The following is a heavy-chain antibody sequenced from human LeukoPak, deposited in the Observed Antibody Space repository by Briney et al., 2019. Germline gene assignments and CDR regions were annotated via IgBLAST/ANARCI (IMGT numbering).Heavy chain of an antibody. Sequence: ASAKVSCKASGYTFTSYDINWVRQAPGQGLEWMGIINPSGGRTSYAQKFQGTGTTTRDMSTSTVYMELSSLRSEDTAVYYCARDLGEYYYDSSGTDVYPERSDLWGRGTLVTVSS. CDR2: INPSGGRT. CDR3: ARDLGEYYYDSSGTDVYPERSDL. V-gene: IGHV1-46*01. D-gene: IGHD3-22*01. CDR1: GYTFTSYD. J-gene: IGHJ2*01.